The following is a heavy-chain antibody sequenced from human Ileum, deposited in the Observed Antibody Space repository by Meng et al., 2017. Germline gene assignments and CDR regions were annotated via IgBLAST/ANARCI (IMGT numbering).Heavy chain of an antibody. CDR2: SSWCSTYV. Sequence: GGSLRLSCAASGFTFRTSCMDWVRQAPGKGMEWVSSSSWCSTYVYYADSVKGRFIISRDDSQNSLYLQMSSLTADDTAVYYCARSAGIGPDAFEIWGQGAMVTVSS. V-gene: IGHV3-21*01. CDR3: ARSAGIGPDAFEI. D-gene: IGHD3-16*01. CDR1: GFTFRTSC. J-gene: IGHJ3*02.